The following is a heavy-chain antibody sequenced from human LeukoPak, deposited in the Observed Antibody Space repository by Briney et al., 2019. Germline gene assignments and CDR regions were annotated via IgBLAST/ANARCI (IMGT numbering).Heavy chain of an antibody. Sequence: SPGGSLRLSCAASGFTFSAYYMSWIRQAPGKGLEWVSYISSSSSYTNYAASVKGRFTISRDNAKNSLYLQMNSLRAEDTAVYYCARDLCSSTSCYSDPGDYWGQGTLVTVSS. J-gene: IGHJ4*02. CDR3: ARDLCSSTSCYSDPGDY. V-gene: IGHV3-11*06. CDR2: ISSSSSYT. D-gene: IGHD2-2*01. CDR1: GFTFSAYY.